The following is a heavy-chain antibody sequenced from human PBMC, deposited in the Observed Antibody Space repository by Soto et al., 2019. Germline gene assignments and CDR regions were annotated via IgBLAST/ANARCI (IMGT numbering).Heavy chain of an antibody. V-gene: IGHV4-39*01. J-gene: IGHJ3*02. CDR1: GGSISSSSYY. CDR3: ANIRFLESHYAFDI. D-gene: IGHD3-3*01. Sequence: QLQLQESGPGLVKPSETLSLTCTVSGGSISSSSYYWGWIRQPPGKGLEWIGSIYYSGSTYYNPSLKSRVTISVDTSKNQFSLKLSSVTAADTAVYYCANIRFLESHYAFDIWGQGTMVTVSS. CDR2: IYYSGST.